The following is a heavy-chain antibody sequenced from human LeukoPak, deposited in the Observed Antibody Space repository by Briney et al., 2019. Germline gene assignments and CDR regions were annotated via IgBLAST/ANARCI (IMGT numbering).Heavy chain of an antibody. CDR2: IFPSGGEI. D-gene: IGHD2-8*02. J-gene: IGHJ4*02. CDR3: ATYRQVLLPFES. Sequence: GGTLRLSCAASGFTFSSYAMSWVRQAPGKGLEWVSSIFPSGGEIHYADSVRGRFTISRDNSKSTLSLQMNSLRAEDTAIYYCATYRQVLLPFESWGQGTLVTVSS. V-gene: IGHV3-23*01. CDR1: GFTFSSYA.